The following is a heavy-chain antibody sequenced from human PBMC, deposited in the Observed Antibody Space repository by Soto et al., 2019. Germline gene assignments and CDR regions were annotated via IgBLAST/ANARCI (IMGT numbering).Heavy chain of an antibody. CDR3: ARDLGVAGWIDAFDI. D-gene: IGHD6-19*01. V-gene: IGHV4-59*01. J-gene: IGHJ3*02. CDR1: GGSISSYY. CDR2: IYYSGST. Sequence: PSETLSLTCTVSGGSISSYYWSWIRQPPGKGLEWIGYIYYSGSTNYNPSLKSRVTISVDTSKNQFSLKLSSVTAADTAVYYCARDLGVAGWIDAFDIWGQGTMVTVSS.